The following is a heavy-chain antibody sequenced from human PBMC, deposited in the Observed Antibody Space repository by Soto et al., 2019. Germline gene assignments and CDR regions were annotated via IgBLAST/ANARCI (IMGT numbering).Heavy chain of an antibody. CDR3: AKDTYYYYCSGYYVFDS. D-gene: IGHD3-22*01. CDR1: GFTFSSYG. CDR2: ISHDGSKT. J-gene: IGHJ4*02. Sequence: QVQLVESGGGVVQPGRSLRLSCAASGFTFSSYGIHWVRQAPGKGLEWVAVISHDGSKTNYADSVKGRFTISRDNSKDTVYLQMNSLRAEDTAVYYCAKDTYYYYCSGYYVFDSWGQGTLVTVSS. V-gene: IGHV3-30*18.